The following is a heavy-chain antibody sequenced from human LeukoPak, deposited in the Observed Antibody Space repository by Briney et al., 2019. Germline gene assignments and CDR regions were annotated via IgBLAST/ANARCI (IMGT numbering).Heavy chain of an antibody. V-gene: IGHV4-30-2*01. CDR1: GGSISSGGYS. J-gene: IGHJ5*02. D-gene: IGHD6-19*01. Sequence: SQTLSLTCTVSGGSISSGGYSWSWIRQPPGKGLEWIGYSYHSGSTYYNPSLKSRVTISVDRSKNQFSLKLSSVTAADTAVYYCARLMGVAGSMWFDPWGQGTLVTVSS. CDR3: ARLMGVAGSMWFDP. CDR2: SYHSGST.